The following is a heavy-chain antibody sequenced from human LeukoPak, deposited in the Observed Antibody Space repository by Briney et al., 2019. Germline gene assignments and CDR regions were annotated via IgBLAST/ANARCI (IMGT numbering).Heavy chain of an antibody. CDR3: ARDARSHCGTDACYGPYFDY. D-gene: IGHD2-2*01. CDR2: IRGSSTTI. J-gene: IGHJ4*02. V-gene: IGHV3-48*01. CDR1: GFTFSTSS. Sequence: GGSLRLSCTASGFTFSTSSMNWVRQTPGKGLEWISYIRGSSTTIYYADSVKGRFTISRDNGRNSLYLQMNDVRAEDTGAYFCARDARSHCGTDACYGPYFDYWGQGSLVTVSS.